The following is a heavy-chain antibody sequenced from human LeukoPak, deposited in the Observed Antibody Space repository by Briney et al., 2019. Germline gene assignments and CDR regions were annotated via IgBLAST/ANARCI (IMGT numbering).Heavy chain of an antibody. CDR1: GFTFSSYA. CDR2: ISYDGSNK. D-gene: IGHD6-13*01. V-gene: IGHV3-30*04. J-gene: IGHJ5*02. CDR3: AREAIAATGTGWFDP. Sequence: PGGSLRPSCAASGFTFSSYAMHWVRQAPGKGLGWVAVISYDGSNKYYAGSVKGRFTISRDNSKNTLYLQMNSLRAEDRAVYYCAREAIAATGTGWFDPWGQGTLVTVSS.